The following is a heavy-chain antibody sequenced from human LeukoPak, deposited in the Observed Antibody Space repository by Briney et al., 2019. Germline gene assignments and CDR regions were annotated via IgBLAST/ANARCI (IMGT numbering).Heavy chain of an antibody. J-gene: IGHJ5*02. D-gene: IGHD3-3*01. CDR1: GYTFTGHY. CDR3: ARSYDFWSGPPFDP. CDR2: INPNSGGT. V-gene: IGHV1-2*02. Sequence: GASVKVSCKASGYTFTGHYMHWVRQAPGQGLEWMGWINPNSGGTKYAQKFQGRVTLTRDTSISTAYMELSRLRCDDTAVYYCARSYDFWSGPPFDPWGQRTLVTVSS.